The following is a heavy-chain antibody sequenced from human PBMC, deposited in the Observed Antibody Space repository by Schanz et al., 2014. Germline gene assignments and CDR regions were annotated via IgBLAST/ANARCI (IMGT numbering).Heavy chain of an antibody. CDR2: IIPVLAIA. D-gene: IGHD4-17*01. Sequence: QVQLVQSGAEVKKPGSSVKVSCKASGGTFSTYTISWVRQAPGQGLEWMGRIIPVLAIADYAQKFQGRLTITADKATSTAYMELSSLRSEDTAVYYCARGYGDSPTDFWGQGTLVTVSS. V-gene: IGHV1-69*09. CDR1: GGTFSTYT. CDR3: ARGYGDSPTDF. J-gene: IGHJ4*02.